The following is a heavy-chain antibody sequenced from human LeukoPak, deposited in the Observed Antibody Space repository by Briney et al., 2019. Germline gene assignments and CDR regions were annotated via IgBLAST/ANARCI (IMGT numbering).Heavy chain of an antibody. D-gene: IGHD2-21*02. CDR1: RFTFSNYW. Sequence: GGSLRLSCAASRFTFSNYWMSWVRQAPGKGLEWVAFIRYDGSNKYYADSVKGRFTISRDNSKNTLYLQMNSLRAEDTAVYYCAKDVGHFYCGGDCSHLNWGQGTLVTVSS. V-gene: IGHV3-30*02. J-gene: IGHJ4*02. CDR2: IRYDGSNK. CDR3: AKDVGHFYCGGDCSHLN.